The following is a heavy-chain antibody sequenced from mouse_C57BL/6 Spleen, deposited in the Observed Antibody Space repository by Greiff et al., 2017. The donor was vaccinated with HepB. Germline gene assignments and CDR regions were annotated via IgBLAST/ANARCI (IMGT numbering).Heavy chain of an antibody. J-gene: IGHJ4*01. Sequence: VMLVESGPGLVQPSQSLSITCTVSVFSLTSYGVHWVRQSPGKGLEWLGVIWSGGSTDYNAAFISRLSISKDNSKSQVFFKMNSLQADDTAIYYCASPLRGAMDYWGQGTSVTVSS. D-gene: IGHD1-2*01. CDR3: ASPLRGAMDY. CDR1: VFSLTSYG. CDR2: IWSGGST. V-gene: IGHV2-2*01.